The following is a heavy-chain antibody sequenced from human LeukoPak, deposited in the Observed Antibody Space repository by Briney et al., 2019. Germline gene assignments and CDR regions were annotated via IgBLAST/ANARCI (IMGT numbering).Heavy chain of an antibody. D-gene: IGHD4-11*01. CDR2: IYYSGST. CDR1: GGSISSGDYY. CDR3: ARWDGSLDYSNSYFDY. Sequence: SQTLSLTCTVSGGSISSGDYYWSWIRQPPGKGLEWIGYIYYSGSTYYNPSLKSRVTISVDTSKNQFSLKLSPVTAADTAVYYCARWDGSLDYSNSYFDYWGQGTLVTVSS. J-gene: IGHJ4*02. V-gene: IGHV4-30-4*01.